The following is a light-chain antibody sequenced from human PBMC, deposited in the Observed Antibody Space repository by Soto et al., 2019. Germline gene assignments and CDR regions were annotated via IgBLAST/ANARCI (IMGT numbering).Light chain of an antibody. CDR3: QQASSFPLS. CDR2: AAS. CDR1: QGIGTW. V-gene: IGKV1-12*01. J-gene: IGKJ4*01. Sequence: DVQMTQSPSSVSASVGDRVTISCRASQGIGTWLAWYQQKPGKAPKLLINAASTLQSGVPSRFGGSGSGRDFTLTISTLQHEDFATYYCQQASSFPLSFGGGTKVAIK.